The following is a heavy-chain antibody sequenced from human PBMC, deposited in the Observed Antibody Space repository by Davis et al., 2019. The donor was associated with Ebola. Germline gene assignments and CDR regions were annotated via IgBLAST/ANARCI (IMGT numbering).Heavy chain of an antibody. V-gene: IGHV3-23*01. D-gene: IGHD2-2*01. J-gene: IGHJ4*02. CDR2: ISGNSHNI. CDR1: GFTVSSYA. CDR3: VKGKIGYCTTTSCRVDY. Sequence: GESLKISCAASGFTVSSYAMGWVRQAPGKGLEWVSTISGNSHNIHYADSVEGRFTISRDNSQNTLYLQMSSVRAEDTAIYYCVKGKIGYCTTTSCRVDYWGQGTLVTVSS.